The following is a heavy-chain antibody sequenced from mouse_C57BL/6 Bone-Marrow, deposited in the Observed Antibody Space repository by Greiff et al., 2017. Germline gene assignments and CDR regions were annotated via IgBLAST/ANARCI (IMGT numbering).Heavy chain of an antibody. V-gene: IGHV1-15*01. CDR1: GYTFTDYE. CDR2: IDPETGGT. D-gene: IGHD2-2*01. J-gene: IGHJ2*01. CDR3: TRWVYGNDEGY. Sequence: QVQLQQSGAELVRPGASVTLSCKASGYTFTDYEMHWVKQTPVHGLEWIGAIDPETGGTAYNQKFTGKAILTADKSSSTAYMALRNLTSEDSAVYYCTRWVYGNDEGYWGQGTTLTVSS.